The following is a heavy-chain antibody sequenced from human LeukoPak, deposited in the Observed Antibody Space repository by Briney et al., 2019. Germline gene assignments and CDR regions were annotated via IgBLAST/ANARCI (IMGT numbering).Heavy chain of an antibody. V-gene: IGHV3-66*01. J-gene: IGHJ6*03. CDR3: ARVGYGDYAPYYYYMDV. Sequence: GGSLRLSCAASGFTVSSNYMSWVRQAPGKGLEWVSVIYSGGSTYYADSVKGRFTISRDNSKNTLYLQMNSLRAEDTAVYYCARVGYGDYAPYYYYMDVWGKGTTVTISS. CDR2: IYSGGST. CDR1: GFTVSSNY. D-gene: IGHD4-17*01.